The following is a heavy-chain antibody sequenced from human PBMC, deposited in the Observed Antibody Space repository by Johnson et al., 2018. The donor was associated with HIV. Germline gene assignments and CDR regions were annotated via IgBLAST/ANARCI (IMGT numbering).Heavy chain of an antibody. Sequence: QVQLVESGGGVVQPGGSLRLSCAASGFTFSSYGMHWVRQVPGKGLEWVAFIRYDGSSKYYADSVKGRFTISRDNSKNSLYLQMNSLRAEDTAVYYCARGRTGTKYDAFDIWGQGTMVTVS. CDR1: GFTFSSYG. D-gene: IGHD1-7*01. V-gene: IGHV3-30*02. CDR3: ARGRTGTKYDAFDI. CDR2: IRYDGSSK. J-gene: IGHJ3*02.